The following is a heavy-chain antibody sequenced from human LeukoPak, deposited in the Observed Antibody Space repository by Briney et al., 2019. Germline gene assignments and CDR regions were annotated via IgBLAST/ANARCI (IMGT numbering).Heavy chain of an antibody. CDR3: ARGDKFSGDY. CDR2: IHQDGNEK. D-gene: IGHD2-15*01. J-gene: IGHJ4*02. CDR1: GFTFITYW. V-gene: IGHV3-7*04. Sequence: PGGSLRLSCAASGFTFITYWMSWARQAPGKGLEWVANIHQDGNEKYYVDSVKGRFTISRYNAKNSLYLQMNSLRAEDAAVYYCARGDKFSGDYWGQGTLVTVSS.